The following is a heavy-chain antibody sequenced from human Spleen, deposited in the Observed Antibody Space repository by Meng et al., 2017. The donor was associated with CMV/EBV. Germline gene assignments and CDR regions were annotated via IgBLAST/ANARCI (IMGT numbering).Heavy chain of an antibody. J-gene: IGHJ4*02. CDR3: ATLYCTTTSCPRFY. CDR2: INYSGST. Sequence: SETLSLTCTVSGGSISSSGYYWGWIRQPPGKGLEWIGSINYSGSTYYNPSLKSRVTASVDTSKNQFSLKLTSVTAADTAMYYCATLYCTTTSCPRFYWGQGTLVTVSS. D-gene: IGHD2-8*01. V-gene: IGHV4-39*07. CDR1: GGSISSSGYY.